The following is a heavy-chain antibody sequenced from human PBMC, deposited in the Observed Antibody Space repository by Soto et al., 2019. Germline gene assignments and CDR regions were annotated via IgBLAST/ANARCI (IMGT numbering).Heavy chain of an antibody. V-gene: IGHV3-30-3*01. CDR2: VSKDGSVK. D-gene: IGHD3-10*01. J-gene: IGHJ4*02. Sequence: GSLRLSCEGSGFTFSRHALHWVRQAPGKGLEWVAVVSKDGSVKYWIESVKGRFTLSRDNSKNTVYLEMNSLRPEDTGVYYCVRSRSGAVADSFDLWGQGTLVTVSS. CDR1: GFTFSRHA. CDR3: VRSRSGAVADSFDL.